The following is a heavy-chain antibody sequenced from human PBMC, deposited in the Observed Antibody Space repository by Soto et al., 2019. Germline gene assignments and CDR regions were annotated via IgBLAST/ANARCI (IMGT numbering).Heavy chain of an antibody. CDR1: GFTFSSSS. D-gene: IGHD3-22*01. Sequence: GGSLRLSCAASGFTFSSSSMNWVRQAPGKGLEWVSYISSSSSTIYYADSVKGRFTISRDNAKNSLYLQMNSLRDEDTAVYYCARDRGYYYDSSGYYLDYWGQGTLVTVSS. CDR3: ARDRGYYYDSSGYYLDY. J-gene: IGHJ4*02. CDR2: ISSSSSTI. V-gene: IGHV3-48*02.